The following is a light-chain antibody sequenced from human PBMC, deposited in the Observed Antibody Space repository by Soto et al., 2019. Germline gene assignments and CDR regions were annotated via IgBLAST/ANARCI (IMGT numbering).Light chain of an antibody. V-gene: IGLV3-9*01. J-gene: IGLJ2*01. CDR3: QVWDSSSSTVV. CDR2: RDT. Sequence: SYELTQPLLVSVAVGQTARITCGGNNIGSRSVHWYQQKPGQAPVLVIYRDTNRPSGIPERFSGSTSGNTATLTISRAQAGDEADYFCQVWDSSSSTVVFGGGTKLTVL. CDR1: NIGSRS.